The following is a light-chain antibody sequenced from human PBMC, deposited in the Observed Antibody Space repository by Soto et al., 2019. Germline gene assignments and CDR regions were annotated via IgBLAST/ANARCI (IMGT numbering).Light chain of an antibody. V-gene: IGKV3-15*01. CDR1: QTAGTF. Sequence: EIWLTQSPATLSGSPGDRASLSWRASQTAGTFLAWYQQKPGQAPRLLIYHASTRATGISARFSGSGYGTDFNLTINSLQSEDSAVYYCQQHNQWPITFGQGTRLEIK. CDR3: QQHNQWPIT. J-gene: IGKJ5*01. CDR2: HAS.